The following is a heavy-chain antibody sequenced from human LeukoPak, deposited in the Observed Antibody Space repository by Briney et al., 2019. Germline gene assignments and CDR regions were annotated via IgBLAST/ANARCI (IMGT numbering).Heavy chain of an antibody. V-gene: IGHV3-7*01. D-gene: IGHD2-21*01. Sequence: GGSLRLSCAASGFTFTSYWMYWVRQAPGKGLEWVADIKEDGSEKSYVDSVKGRFTISRDNAKNSLYLQMNSLRAEDTAVYYCARSSYYCFDYWGQGTLVTVSS. J-gene: IGHJ4*02. CDR1: GFTFTSYW. CDR3: ARSSYYCFDY. CDR2: IKEDGSEK.